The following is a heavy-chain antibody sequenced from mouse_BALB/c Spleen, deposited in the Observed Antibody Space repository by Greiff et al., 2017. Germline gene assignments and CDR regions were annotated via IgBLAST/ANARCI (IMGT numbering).Heavy chain of an antibody. V-gene: IGHV1S127*01. CDR1: GYTFTSYW. D-gene: IGHD2-4*01. J-gene: IGHJ4*01. CDR2: IDPSDSYT. Sequence: QVQLQQPGAELVKPGASVKMSCKASGYTFTSYWMHWVKQRPGQGLEWIGVIDPSDSYTSYNQKFKGKATLTVDTSSSTAYMQLSSLTSEDSAVYYYTRYYDYAMDYWGQGTSVTVSS. CDR3: TRYYDYAMDY.